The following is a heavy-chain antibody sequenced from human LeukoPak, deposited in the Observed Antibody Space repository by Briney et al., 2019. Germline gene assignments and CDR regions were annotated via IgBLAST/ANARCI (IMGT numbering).Heavy chain of an antibody. D-gene: IGHD6-6*01. CDR2: ISGHISTI. J-gene: IGHJ6*04. CDR1: GFTFSSYS. CDR3: ARDSSYGGFVDV. V-gene: IGHV3-48*01. Sequence: PGGSLRLSCAASGFTFSSYSMNWVRQAPGKGLEWVSYISGHISTIYYADSVKGRFTISRDNAKNSLYLQMNSLRAEDTAVYYCARDSSYGGFVDVWGKGTTVSVSS.